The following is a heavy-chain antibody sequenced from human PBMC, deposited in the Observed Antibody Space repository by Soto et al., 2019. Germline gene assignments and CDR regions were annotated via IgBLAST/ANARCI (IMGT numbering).Heavy chain of an antibody. CDR3: AKVALRYSYYYYYGMDV. Sequence: EVQLLESGGGLVQPGGSLRLSCAASGFTFSSYAMSWVRQAPGKGLEWVSAISGSGGSTYYADSVKGRFTISRDNSKNTLHLQMNSLRAEDTAVYYCAKVALRYSYYYYYGMDVWGQGTTVTVSS. CDR1: GFTFSSYA. J-gene: IGHJ6*02. CDR2: ISGSGGST. D-gene: IGHD3-9*01. V-gene: IGHV3-23*01.